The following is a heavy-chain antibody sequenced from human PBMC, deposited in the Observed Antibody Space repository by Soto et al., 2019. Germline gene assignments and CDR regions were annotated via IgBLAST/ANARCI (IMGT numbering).Heavy chain of an antibody. CDR3: ARDPGSGSYYGWFDP. D-gene: IGHD3-10*01. J-gene: IGHJ5*02. CDR1: GGSISRYY. V-gene: IGHV4-59*01. CDR2: IYYSGST. Sequence: PSETLSLTCTVSGGSISRYYWNWIRQPPGKGLEWIGYIYYSGSTNYNPSLKSRVTISVDTSKNQFSLKLSSVTAADTAVYYCARDPGSGSYYGWFDPWGQGTLVPVSS.